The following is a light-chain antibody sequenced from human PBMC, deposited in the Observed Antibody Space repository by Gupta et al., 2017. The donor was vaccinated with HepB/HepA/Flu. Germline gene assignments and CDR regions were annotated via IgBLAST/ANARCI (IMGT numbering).Light chain of an antibody. J-gene: IGKJ2*01. CDR1: QDIKTN. CDR2: GVS. V-gene: IGKV1-33*01. Sequence: DVQVTQSPSSLSASVGDRVTITCQASQDIKTNLNWFQKKSGQAPRLLIYGVSRLEKGVPSRFSGSGSGTTFSLTISSLQPEDTASYFCLQYNSLPYSFGPGTKLDI. CDR3: LQYNSLPYS.